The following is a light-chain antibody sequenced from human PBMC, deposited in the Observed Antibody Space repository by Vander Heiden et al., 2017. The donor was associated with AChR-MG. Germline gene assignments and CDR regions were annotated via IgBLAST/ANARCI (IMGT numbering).Light chain of an antibody. CDR3: QQSYSTPPWT. V-gene: IGKV1-39*01. CDR2: AAS. Sequence: DIQMTQSPSSLPAPVGDRVTITCRASQRISSYLNWYQQKPGKAPKLLIYAASSLQSGVPSRFSGSGSGTDFTLTISSLQPEDFATYYCQQSYSTPPWTFGQGTNVEIK. J-gene: IGKJ1*01. CDR1: QRISSY.